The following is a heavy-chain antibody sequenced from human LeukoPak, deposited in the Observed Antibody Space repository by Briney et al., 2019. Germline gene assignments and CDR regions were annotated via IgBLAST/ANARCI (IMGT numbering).Heavy chain of an antibody. J-gene: IGHJ4*02. CDR1: GYTFTSYA. D-gene: IGHD2-21*02. CDR2: ISAYNGNT. Sequence: AASVKVSCKASGYTFTSYAISWVRQAPGQGLEWMGWISAYNGNTNYAQKLQGRVTMTADTSTSTAYMELRSLRSDDTAVYYCARRLDCGGDCYFFGYWGQGTLVTVSS. CDR3: ARRLDCGGDCYFFGY. V-gene: IGHV1-18*01.